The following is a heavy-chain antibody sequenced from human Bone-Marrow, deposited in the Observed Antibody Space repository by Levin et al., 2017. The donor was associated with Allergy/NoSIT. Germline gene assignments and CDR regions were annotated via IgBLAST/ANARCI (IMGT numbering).Heavy chain of an antibody. Sequence: GESLKISCAASGFTFRNFAMNWVRQTPGRGLEWVSYISGSSSNIQYADSVKGRFTVSRDNAKNSLFLQMNSLRDEDAAVYYCAGDRSVGSNLYSDLDYWGQGILVTVSS. CDR1: GFTFRNFA. CDR3: AGDRSVGSNLYSDLDY. D-gene: IGHD4-11*01. V-gene: IGHV3-48*02. J-gene: IGHJ4*02. CDR2: ISGSSSNI.